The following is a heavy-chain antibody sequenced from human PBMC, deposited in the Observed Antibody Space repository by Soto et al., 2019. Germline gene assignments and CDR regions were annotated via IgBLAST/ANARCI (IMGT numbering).Heavy chain of an antibody. V-gene: IGHV5-51*01. Sequence: EVQLVQSGAEVKKPGESLRISCEASGYTFSTYWTAWVRQSPGKGLEWMAIIYPGDSDTRYNPSFQGHVTISADASISTDYLQLTTLKASDTAIDLCARLPASGNPNGGALDVWGQGTVVSVSS. J-gene: IGHJ3*01. D-gene: IGHD2-21*01. CDR1: GYTFSTYW. CDR2: IYPGDSDT. CDR3: ARLPASGNPNGGALDV.